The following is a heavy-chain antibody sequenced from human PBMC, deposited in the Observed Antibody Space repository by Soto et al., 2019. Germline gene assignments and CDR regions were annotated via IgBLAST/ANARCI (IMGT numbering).Heavy chain of an antibody. Sequence: GGSLRLFCAASGFTFSSYAMSWVCQAPGKGLEWVSAISGSGGSTYYADSVKGRFTISRDNSKNTLYLQMNSLRAEDTAVYYCAKARVVVAATEAADAFDIWGQGTMVTVSS. V-gene: IGHV3-23*01. D-gene: IGHD2-15*01. CDR1: GFTFSSYA. CDR2: ISGSGGST. J-gene: IGHJ3*02. CDR3: AKARVVVAATEAADAFDI.